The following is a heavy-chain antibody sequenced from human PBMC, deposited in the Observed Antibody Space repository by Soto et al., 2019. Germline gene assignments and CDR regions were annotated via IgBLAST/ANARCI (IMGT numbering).Heavy chain of an antibody. CDR3: AKSKGYGDSWPYHGMDI. V-gene: IGHV3-30*18. D-gene: IGHD6-13*01. CDR2: ISYDGSDE. J-gene: IGHJ6*02. CDR1: GFNFRSYG. Sequence: PGGSLRLSCAVSGFNFRSYGMSWVRRTPGKGLEWVAFISYDGSDEFHGDSVKGRFTISRDNSKKTLYLHMSSLRSEDTAVYYCAKSKGYGDSWPYHGMDIWGQGTTVTVSS.